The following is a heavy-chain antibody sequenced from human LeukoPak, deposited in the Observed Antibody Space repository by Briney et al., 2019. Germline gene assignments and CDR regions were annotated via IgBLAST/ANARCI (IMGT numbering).Heavy chain of an antibody. D-gene: IGHD6-19*01. CDR3: ARANTWLSPFDY. V-gene: IGHV3-30*19. CDR1: GFTFSNYG. CDR2: ISYDGSNK. Sequence: GGSLRLSCAASGFTFSNYGMHWVRQAPGKGLEWVAVISYDGSNKYYADSVKGRFTISRDNSKNTLYLQMNSLRAEDTAVYYCARANTWLSPFDYWGQGTLVTVSS. J-gene: IGHJ4*02.